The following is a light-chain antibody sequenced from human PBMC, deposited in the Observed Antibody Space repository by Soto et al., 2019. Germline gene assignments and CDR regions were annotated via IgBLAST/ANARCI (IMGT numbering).Light chain of an antibody. CDR2: GES. J-gene: IGKJ1*01. V-gene: IGKV3-15*01. Sequence: EILMTQSPATLSVSPGERATLSCRASQSVNSNLAWYQQKPGQAPRLLMYGESTRAPGVPARFSGSGSGTEFTLTISSLQSEDFAVYYCQQYNKWPLTFGQGTNVEIK. CDR1: QSVNSN. CDR3: QQYNKWPLT.